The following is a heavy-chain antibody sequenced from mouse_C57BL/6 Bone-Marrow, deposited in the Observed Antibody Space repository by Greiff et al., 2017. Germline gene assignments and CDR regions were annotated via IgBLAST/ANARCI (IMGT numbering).Heavy chain of an antibody. CDR1: GYSITSGYY. CDR3: AREPYGSSYDRFAY. V-gene: IGHV3-6*01. J-gene: IGHJ3*01. D-gene: IGHD1-1*01. Sequence: EVKLVESGPGLVKPSQSLSLTCSVTGYSITSGYYWNWIRQFPGNKLEWMGYISYDGSNNYNPSLKNRISITRDTSKNQFFLKLNSVTTEDTATYYCAREPYGSSYDRFAYWGQGTLVTVSA. CDR2: ISYDGSN.